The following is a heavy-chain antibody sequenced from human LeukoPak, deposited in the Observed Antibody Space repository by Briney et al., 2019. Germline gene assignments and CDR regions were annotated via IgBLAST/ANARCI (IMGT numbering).Heavy chain of an antibody. V-gene: IGHV4-59*01. CDR3: ARWSFYSSGSYSDY. Sequence: SETLSLTCTVSGGSISSYYWSWFRQPPGKGLEWIGYMHYSGSTNYNPSLKSRVTISVDTSKNQISLKLSLVTAADTGVYYCARWSFYSSGSYSDYWGQGTLVTVSS. J-gene: IGHJ4*02. D-gene: IGHD3-10*01. CDR2: MHYSGST. CDR1: GGSISSYY.